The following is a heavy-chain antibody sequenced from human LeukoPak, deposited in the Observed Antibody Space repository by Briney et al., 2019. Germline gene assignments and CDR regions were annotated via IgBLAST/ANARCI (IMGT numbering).Heavy chain of an antibody. CDR1: GFTFSSYA. J-gene: IGHJ6*02. CDR2: ISYVGSNK. CDR3: ARLGYCSSTSCPGDRYGMDV. V-gene: IGHV3-30-3*01. D-gene: IGHD2-2*01. Sequence: GGALRLSCAASGFTFSSYAMHWVRQAPGKGLEWVAVISYVGSNKYYADSVKGRFTISRDNSKNTLYLQMNSLRAEDTAVYYCARLGYCSSTSCPGDRYGMDVWGQGTTVTVSS.